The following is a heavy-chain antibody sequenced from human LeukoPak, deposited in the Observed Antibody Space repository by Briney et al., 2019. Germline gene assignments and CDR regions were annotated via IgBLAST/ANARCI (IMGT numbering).Heavy chain of an antibody. D-gene: IGHD1-26*01. CDR1: GFTVSSNY. CDR2: IYSGGST. J-gene: IGHJ3*02. V-gene: IGHV3-66*01. Sequence: AGGSLRLSCAASGFTVSSNYMSWVRQAPGKGLEWVSVIYSGGSTYYADSVKGRFTISRDNSKNTLYLQMNSLRAEDTAVYYCARVIGGSYQDAFDIWGQGTMVTVSS. CDR3: ARVIGGSYQDAFDI.